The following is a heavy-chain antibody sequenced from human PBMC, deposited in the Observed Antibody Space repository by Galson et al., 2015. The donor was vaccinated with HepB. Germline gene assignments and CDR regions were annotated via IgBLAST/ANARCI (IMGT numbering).Heavy chain of an antibody. CDR1: GYTFTNYD. V-gene: IGHV1-8*01. CDR3: ARGPVGATRVGDYYFDY. J-gene: IGHJ4*02. CDR2: MNPNSGNT. Sequence: SVKVSCKASGYTFTNYDINWVRQATGQGLEWMGWMNPNSGNTGYAQKFQGRVTMTRNTSISTAYMELSSLRSEDTAVYYCARGPVGATRVGDYYFDYWGQGTLVTVSS. D-gene: IGHD1-26*01.